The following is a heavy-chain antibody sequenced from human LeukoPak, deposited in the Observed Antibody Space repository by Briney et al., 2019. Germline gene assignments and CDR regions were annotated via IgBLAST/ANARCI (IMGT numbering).Heavy chain of an antibody. D-gene: IGHD6-13*01. CDR3: TKTGIAAAGTHFRYYYYYMDV. CDR1: GFTFSSYS. J-gene: IGHJ6*03. Sequence: PGGSLRLSCAASGFTFSSYSMNWVRQAPGKGLEWVSYISSSSSTIYYADSVKGRFTISRDNAKNSLYLQMNSLRVEDTAVYYCTKTGIAAAGTHFRYYYYYMDVWGKGTTVTVSS. CDR2: ISSSSSTI. V-gene: IGHV3-48*01.